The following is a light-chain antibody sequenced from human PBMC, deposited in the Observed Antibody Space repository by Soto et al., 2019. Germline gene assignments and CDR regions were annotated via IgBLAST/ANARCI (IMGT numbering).Light chain of an antibody. J-gene: IGLJ1*01. V-gene: IGLV2-23*02. CDR1: SSDVGCYNL. CDR3: CSYAGSSPYV. Sequence: QSALTQPASVSGSPGQSITISCTGTSSDVGCYNLVSWYQQHPGKAPKLMIYEVSKRPSGVSNRFSGSKSGNTASLTISGLQAEDEADYYCCSYAGSSPYVFGTGTKVTVL. CDR2: EVS.